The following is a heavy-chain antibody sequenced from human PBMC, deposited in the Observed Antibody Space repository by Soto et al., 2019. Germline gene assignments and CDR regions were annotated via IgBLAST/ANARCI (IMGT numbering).Heavy chain of an antibody. CDR2: INAGNGNT. J-gene: IGHJ4*02. CDR1: GDRFASYS. D-gene: IGHD3-10*01. CDR3: ARHPGHRYGSN. Sequence: SVKVSCKACGDRFASYSMHWVHHSHGQRLEWMGWINAGNGNTKYSQKFQGRVTITRDTSASTAYMELSSLRSEDTALYYCARHPGHRYGSNWRKGTLVPVSS. V-gene: IGHV1-3*01.